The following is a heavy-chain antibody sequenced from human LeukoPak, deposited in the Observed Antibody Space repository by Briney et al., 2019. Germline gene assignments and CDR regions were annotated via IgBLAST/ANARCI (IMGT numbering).Heavy chain of an antibody. CDR1: GGSISSSSYY. CDR2: IYYSGRT. V-gene: IGHV4-39*07. Sequence: SETVSLTCTVSGGSISSSSYYWAWIRQPPGKGLEWIGIIYYSGRTIYKASLKSRVNISVDTSNNQFSLKLSSVTAADTAVYYCAREKSSSSLDYWGKGTMDTVSS. D-gene: IGHD6-6*01. CDR3: AREKSSSSLDY. J-gene: IGHJ4*02.